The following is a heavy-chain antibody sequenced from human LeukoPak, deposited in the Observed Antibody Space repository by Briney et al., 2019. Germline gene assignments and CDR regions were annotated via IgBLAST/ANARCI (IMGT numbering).Heavy chain of an antibody. J-gene: IGHJ5*02. CDR3: ARGTYYYDSSGYYYVLGHLGSEYNWFDP. CDR2: IYSSGST. CDR1: GGSIRGYY. V-gene: IGHV4-59*12. Sequence: SETLSLTCNVSGGSIRGYYWSWIRQPLGKGLEWIGYIYSSGSTNYNPSLKSRVTISVDTSKNQFSLKLSSVTAADTAVYYCARGTYYYDSSGYYYVLGHLGSEYNWFDPWGQGTLVTVSS. D-gene: IGHD3-22*01.